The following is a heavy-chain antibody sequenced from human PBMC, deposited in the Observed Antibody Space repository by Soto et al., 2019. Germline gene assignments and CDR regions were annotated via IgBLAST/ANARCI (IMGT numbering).Heavy chain of an antibody. CDR3: ARAHYYYGMDV. V-gene: IGHV4-4*07. J-gene: IGHJ6*01. CDR2: IYTSGST. Sequence: SETLSLTCTVSGDSMTKYYWSWIRQSAGKGLEWIGLIYTSGSTNYNPSLKSRVTMSIDTSNTHFSLSLKSVTAADTAVYYCARAHYYYGMDVWGQGTTVTVSS. CDR1: GDSMTKYY.